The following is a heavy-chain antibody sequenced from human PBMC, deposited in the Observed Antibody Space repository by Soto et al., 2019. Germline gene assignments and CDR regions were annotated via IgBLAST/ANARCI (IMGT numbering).Heavy chain of an antibody. CDR2: IYYTGTT. J-gene: IGHJ5*01. V-gene: IGHV4-30-4*01. CDR1: CLSISDGYYY. CDR3: ARGDSLQT. D-gene: IGHD4-4*01. Sequence: PSATPDLTCTNACLSISDGYYYWNWIRQPPGKGLEWIGYIYYTGTTKYNPSLKSRATLSVDTSKSRCALNLTSVTAADSAVYCSARGDSLQTWGPGALVTVS.